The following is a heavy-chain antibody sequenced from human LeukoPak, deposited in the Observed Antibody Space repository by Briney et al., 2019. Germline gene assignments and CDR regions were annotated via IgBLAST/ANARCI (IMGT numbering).Heavy chain of an antibody. CDR3: ARNNYGSVWGSYRHDY. V-gene: IGHV3-66*01. CDR1: GFTVSSNY. D-gene: IGHD3-16*02. J-gene: IGHJ4*02. Sequence: GGSPRHSCAASGFTVSSNYMSWVRQAPGKGLEWVSVIYSGGSTHYADSVKGRFTISRDNSRNTLYLQMNSLRAEDTAIYYCARNNYGSVWGSYRHDYWGQGTLVTVSS. CDR2: IYSGGST.